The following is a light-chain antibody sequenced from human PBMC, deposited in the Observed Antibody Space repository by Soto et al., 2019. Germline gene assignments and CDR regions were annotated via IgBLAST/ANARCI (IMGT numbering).Light chain of an antibody. V-gene: IGKV1-5*03. J-gene: IGKJ4*01. CDR1: QIISPW. CDR2: KAS. CDR3: QQYNTYPLP. Sequence: DIQMTQSPSTLSASVGDSVTITCRASQIISPWLAWYQQKPGKAPTLLIYKASSLEGGVPSRFSGSGSGTDFNITISSLQPDDFATYFGQQYNTYPLPFGGGTAVEIK.